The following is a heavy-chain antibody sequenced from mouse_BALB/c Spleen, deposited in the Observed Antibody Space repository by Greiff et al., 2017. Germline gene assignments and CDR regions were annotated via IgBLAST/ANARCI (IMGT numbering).Heavy chain of an antibody. J-gene: IGHJ2*01. V-gene: IGHV1S81*02. CDR1: GYTFTSYW. CDR2: INPSNGRT. Sequence: QVQLQQPGSELVRPGASVKLSCKASGYTFTSYWMHWVKQRPGQGLEWIGEINPSNGRTNYNEKFKSKATLTVDKSSSTAYMQLSSLTSEDSAVYYCARWGFYYGSSPFDYWGQGTTLTVSS. D-gene: IGHD1-1*01. CDR3: ARWGFYYGSSPFDY.